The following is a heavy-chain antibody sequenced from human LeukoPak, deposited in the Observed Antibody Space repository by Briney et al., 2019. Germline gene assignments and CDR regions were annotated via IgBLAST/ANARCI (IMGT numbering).Heavy chain of an antibody. CDR2: IYHSGSA. CDR3: ARDPRWLTPDCTSTSCYENYFDP. V-gene: IGHV4-38-2*02. CDR1: GYSISNGYQ. D-gene: IGHD2-2*01. J-gene: IGHJ5*02. Sequence: SETLSLTCAVSGYSISNGYQWAWIRQPPGKTLEWIGSIYHSGSAHYNPSLKSRVTISVDTSNNHFSLRLSSVTAADTAVYYCARDPRWLTPDCTSTSCYENYFDPWGQGTLVIVSS.